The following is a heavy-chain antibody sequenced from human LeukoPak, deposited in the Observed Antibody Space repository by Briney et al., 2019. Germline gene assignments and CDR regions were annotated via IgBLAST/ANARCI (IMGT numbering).Heavy chain of an antibody. CDR1: GYTFTSYD. Sequence: ASVKVSCKASGYTFTSYDINWVRQATGRGLEWMGWMNPNSGNTGYAQKFQGRVTMTRNTSISTAYMELSSLRSEDTAVYYCARAQYSGSYIGRPLFDYWGQGTLVTVSS. D-gene: IGHD1-26*01. CDR2: MNPNSGNT. V-gene: IGHV1-8*01. J-gene: IGHJ4*02. CDR3: ARAQYSGSYIGRPLFDY.